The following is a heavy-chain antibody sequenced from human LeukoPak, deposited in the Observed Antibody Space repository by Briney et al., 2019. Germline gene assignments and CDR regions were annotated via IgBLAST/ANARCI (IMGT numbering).Heavy chain of an antibody. CDR3: ARGGYSHGLYFDY. Sequence: SQTLSLTCTVSGGSISSGGYYWSWIRQHPGKGLEWIGYIYYSGSTYYNPSLKSRVTISVDTSKNQFSLKLSSVTAADTAVYYCARGGYSHGLYFDYWGQGTLVTVSS. CDR1: GGSISSGGYY. J-gene: IGHJ4*02. CDR2: IYYSGST. D-gene: IGHD5-18*01. V-gene: IGHV4-31*03.